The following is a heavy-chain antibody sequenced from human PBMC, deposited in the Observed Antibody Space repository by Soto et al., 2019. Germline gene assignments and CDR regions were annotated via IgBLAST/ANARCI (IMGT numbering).Heavy chain of an antibody. CDR1: GFTFSNHA. J-gene: IGHJ6*02. CDR2: INSGGGGK. D-gene: IGHD2-8*02. CDR3: ARMMAAYWFYALDV. V-gene: IGHV3-23*01. Sequence: GGSLRLSCAASGFTFSNHAMTWVRQAPGKGLEWVSSINSGGGGKSFADSVRGRFSISRDDSKSTLYLQMSSLRAEDTALYYCARMMAAYWFYALDVWGQGTTVTVSS.